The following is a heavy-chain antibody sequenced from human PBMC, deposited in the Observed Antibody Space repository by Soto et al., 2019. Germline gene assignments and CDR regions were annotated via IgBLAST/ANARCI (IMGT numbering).Heavy chain of an antibody. CDR3: AREGVRGMDV. J-gene: IGHJ6*02. CDR2: MNPNSGNT. D-gene: IGHD3-10*01. CDR1: GYTFTSYD. Sequence: QVQLVQSGAEVKKPGASVKVSCKASGYTFTSYDINWVRQATGQGLEWMGWMNPNSGNTGNAQKFQGRVXXXXXXXXXXXXXXXSSXXXXXXAXYYCAREGVRGMDVWGQGTTVTVSS. V-gene: IGHV1-8*01.